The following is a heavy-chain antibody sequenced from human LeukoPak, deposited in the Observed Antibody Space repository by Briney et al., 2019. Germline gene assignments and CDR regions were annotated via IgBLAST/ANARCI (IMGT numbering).Heavy chain of an antibody. CDR2: IYSSGNT. V-gene: IGHV4-61*02. CDR1: GDSISSGTYY. CDR3: ACSGLDDFWSGYYYSLY. Sequence: PSETPSLTCTVSGDSISSGTYYWAWIRQPAGMGLEWIGRIYSSGNTNYNPSLKSRVSISVDKSKNQFSLKLYSVTAADTAVYYCACSGLDDFWSGYYYSLYWGQGTLVTVSS. D-gene: IGHD3-3*01. J-gene: IGHJ4*02.